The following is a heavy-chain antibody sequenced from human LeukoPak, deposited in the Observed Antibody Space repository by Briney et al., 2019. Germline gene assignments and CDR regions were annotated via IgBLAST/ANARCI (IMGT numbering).Heavy chain of an antibody. CDR2: MNPNSGNT. Sequence: ISWVRXAXGQGLEWMGWMNPNSGNTGYAQKFQGRVTTTRNTSISTAYMELSSLRSEDTAVYYCARAPKYYDFWSEDYWGQGTLVTVSS. D-gene: IGHD3-3*01. V-gene: IGHV1-8*01. CDR3: ARAPKYYDFWSEDY. J-gene: IGHJ4*02.